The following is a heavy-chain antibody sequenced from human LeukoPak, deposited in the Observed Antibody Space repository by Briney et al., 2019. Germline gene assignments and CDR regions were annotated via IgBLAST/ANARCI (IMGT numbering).Heavy chain of an antibody. CDR2: TYYRSKWYN. J-gene: IGHJ4*02. V-gene: IGHV6-1*01. CDR1: GDSVSSNSVA. D-gene: IGHD3-16*01. Sequence: SQTLSLTCAISGDSVSSNSVAWNWIRQSPSRGLEWLGRTYYRSKWYNDYAVSVKSRITINADTSKNQFSLQLSSVSPDDRAVDYCAGGLGGFIYWGQGTLVTVSS. CDR3: AGGLGGFIY.